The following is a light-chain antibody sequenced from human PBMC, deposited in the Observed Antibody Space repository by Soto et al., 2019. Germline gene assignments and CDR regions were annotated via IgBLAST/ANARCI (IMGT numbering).Light chain of an antibody. J-gene: IGLJ2*01. CDR3: SSYSGSNVG. CDR2: EVS. V-gene: IGLV2-14*01. CDR1: SSDVGGYNY. Sequence: SVLTQPASVSGSPGQPITISCSGTSSDVGGYNYVSWYQQHPGKAPELMIYEVSNRPSGVSNRFYGSKSGNTASLTVSGLQAEDEANYYCSSYSGSNVGIGGGTQLTV.